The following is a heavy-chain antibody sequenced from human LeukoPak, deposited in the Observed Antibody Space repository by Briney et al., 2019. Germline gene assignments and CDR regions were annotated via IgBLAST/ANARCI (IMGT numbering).Heavy chain of an antibody. V-gene: IGHV3-48*01. D-gene: IGHD3-3*02. Sequence: PGRSLRLACSASGFTFNAFGMNWVSQAPGKGLEWVSYIGTTSGAIYDEDSVKDRFTIFRDRAKTSLYLHMNGLSAEDTAVCYCARFRTWGEKALFHWGQENLVTVSS. CDR1: GFTFNAFG. CDR3: ARFRTWGEKALFH. J-gene: IGHJ4*02. CDR2: IGTTSGAI.